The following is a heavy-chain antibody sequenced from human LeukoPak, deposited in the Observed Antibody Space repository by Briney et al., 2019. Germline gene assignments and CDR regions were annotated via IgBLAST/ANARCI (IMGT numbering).Heavy chain of an antibody. CDR2: IHYRGHT. CDR1: IDSLRSQPDS. CDR3: AKERAFLEELAFEI. J-gene: IGHJ3*02. Sequence: SETLSLTCSVPIDSLRSQPDSWVWIRQTPGQGLEWIARIHYRGHTFYNPYLNSRITLSVDTSKKRVSLWLNSLTAADTVGYYRAKERAFLEELAFEIWGQGTRVSVS. D-gene: IGHD3-10*01. V-gene: IGHV4-39*07.